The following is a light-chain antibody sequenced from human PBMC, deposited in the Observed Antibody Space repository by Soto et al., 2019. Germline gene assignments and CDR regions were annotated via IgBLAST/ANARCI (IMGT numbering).Light chain of an antibody. V-gene: IGLV2-14*01. Sequence: SALPQPASVSRSPGPSSTISCTGTSSDVGGYNYVSWYQQHPGKAPKLMIYDVSNRPSGVSNRFSGSKSGNTASLTISGLQAEDEADYYCSSYTSRSTDVFGTGTKVTVL. J-gene: IGLJ1*01. CDR3: SSYTSRSTDV. CDR1: SSDVGGYNY. CDR2: DVS.